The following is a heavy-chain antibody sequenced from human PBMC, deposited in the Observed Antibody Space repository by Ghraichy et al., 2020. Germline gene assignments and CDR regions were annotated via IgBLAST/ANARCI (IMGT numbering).Heavy chain of an antibody. Sequence: GGSLRLSCATSGFNLGVYTVNWLRWAPTKGLQWVSSISSDSSRIYYTDSVRGRFTISRDNAMNSVFLQMDSLTVEDTAMYYCVRADGSGSFYYWGQGTQVSVSS. J-gene: IGHJ4*01. V-gene: IGHV3-21*01. D-gene: IGHD3-10*01. CDR3: VRADGSGSFYY. CDR1: GFNLGVYT. CDR2: ISSDSSRI.